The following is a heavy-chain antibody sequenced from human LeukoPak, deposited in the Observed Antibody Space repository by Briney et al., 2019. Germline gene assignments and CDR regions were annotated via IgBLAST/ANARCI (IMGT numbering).Heavy chain of an antibody. CDR1: GGSFSGYY. J-gene: IGHJ4*02. V-gene: IGHV4-59*10. Sequence: SETLSLTCAVYGGSFSGYYWSWIRQPAGKGLEWIGRIYFSGTTLYNPSLTSRVTMSVATSKNQFSLKVSSVTAADTAVYFCARGPGMGATYLDYWGQGTLVTVSS. CDR3: ARGPGMGATYLDY. D-gene: IGHD1-26*01. CDR2: IYFSGTT.